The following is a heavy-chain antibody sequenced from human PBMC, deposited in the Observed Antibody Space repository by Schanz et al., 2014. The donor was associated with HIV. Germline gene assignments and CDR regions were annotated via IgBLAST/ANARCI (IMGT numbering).Heavy chain of an antibody. CDR1: GFTFSNHG. V-gene: IGHV3-30*18. J-gene: IGHJ4*02. D-gene: IGHD3-3*01. CDR2: ISYDGSYK. CDR3: AKGGSYYDFWSGYSYYFDD. Sequence: QVQLVESGGGVVQPGRSLRLSCVASGFTFSNHGMNWVRQAPGKGLAWVAVISYDGSYKYYADSVKGRFTISRDNSKNTLYLQMNSLRAEDTAVYYCAKGGSYYDFWSGYSYYFDDWGQGTLVTVSS.